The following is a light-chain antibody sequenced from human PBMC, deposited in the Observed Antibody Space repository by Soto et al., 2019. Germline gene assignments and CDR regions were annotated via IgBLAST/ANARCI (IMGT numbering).Light chain of an antibody. Sequence: QSALTQPPSASGSPGQSVTISCTGTSSDVGGYDYVSWYQQYPGKAPKLILYEVTKRPSGVPHRFSGSKSGNTASLTVSGLQAEDEADYYCSSYSGNDHFVFGGGTKLTVL. CDR3: SSYSGNDHFV. CDR1: SSDVGGYDY. V-gene: IGLV2-8*01. CDR2: EVT. J-gene: IGLJ2*01.